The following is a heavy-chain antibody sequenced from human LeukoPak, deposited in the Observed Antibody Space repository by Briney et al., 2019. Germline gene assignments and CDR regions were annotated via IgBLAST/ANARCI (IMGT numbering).Heavy chain of an antibody. Sequence: GGSLRLSCVASGFTVTNNYMSWVRQAPGQGLEWVSVSYSGGSTHYADSVKGRFSISRENSKNTLYLQMNSLRAEDTAVYYCARDRGAAAGDWGQGTLVTVSS. CDR3: ARDRGAAAGD. CDR2: SYSGGST. V-gene: IGHV3-53*01. J-gene: IGHJ4*02. D-gene: IGHD6-13*01. CDR1: GFTVTNNY.